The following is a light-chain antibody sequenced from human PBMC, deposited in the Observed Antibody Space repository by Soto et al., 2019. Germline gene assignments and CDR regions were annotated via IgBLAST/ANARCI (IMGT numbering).Light chain of an antibody. V-gene: IGLV2-14*01. Sequence: QSALTQPASVSGSPGQSITISCTGTSSDVGGHNYVYWYQQQPGKAPKLLIYEVTNRPSGVSDRFSASKSGNTASLTISGLQAEDEADYYCNSYTSSRTGVFGGGTKLTVL. J-gene: IGLJ2*01. CDR3: NSYTSSRTGV. CDR2: EVT. CDR1: SSDVGGHNY.